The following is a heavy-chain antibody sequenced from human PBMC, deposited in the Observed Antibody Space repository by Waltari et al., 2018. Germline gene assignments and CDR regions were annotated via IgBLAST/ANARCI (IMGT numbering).Heavy chain of an antibody. V-gene: IGHV4-39*01. CDR2: VSYSGTT. D-gene: IGHD5-12*01. J-gene: IGHJ3*01. Sequence: QLQLQESGPRLVRPSDTLSLLWRVPVVSIPRNRQSWAWIRQSHGQGLEWIGTVSYSGTTYISPSLKSRVSVSRDTSKNQVSLILGSVTAADMAVYYCATYIGASVGTAAFDVWGQGTMVTVSS. CDR3: ATYIGASVGTAAFDV. CDR1: VVSIPRNRQS.